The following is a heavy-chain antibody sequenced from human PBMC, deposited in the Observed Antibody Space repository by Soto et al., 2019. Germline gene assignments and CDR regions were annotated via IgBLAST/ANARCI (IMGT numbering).Heavy chain of an antibody. CDR3: ARVPQNMQQLGKDY. CDR1: GGSVSSGSYY. D-gene: IGHD6-13*01. Sequence: QVQLQESGPGLVKPSETLSLTCTVSGGSVSSGSYYWSWIRQPPGKGLEWIGYIYYSGSTNYNPSLKSRVTISVDTSKNQFSLKLSSVTAADTAVYYCARVPQNMQQLGKDYCGQGTLVTVSS. J-gene: IGHJ4*02. V-gene: IGHV4-61*01. CDR2: IYYSGST.